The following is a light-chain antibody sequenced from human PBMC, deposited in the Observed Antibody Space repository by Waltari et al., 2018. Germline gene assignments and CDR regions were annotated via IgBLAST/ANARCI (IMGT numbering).Light chain of an antibody. J-gene: IGLJ2*01. V-gene: IGLV2-23*03. CDR2: EGN. CDR3: CSNVGSSVF. Sequence: QSALTQPASVSGSPGQSITISCTGFHSNVGSYNLVSWYQKHPGKAPKLLIYEGNRRRSLVSNRFSVSKSDITASRTLSGLQAEDEAEYYCCSNVGSSVFFGGGTKLTGL. CDR1: HSNVGSYNL.